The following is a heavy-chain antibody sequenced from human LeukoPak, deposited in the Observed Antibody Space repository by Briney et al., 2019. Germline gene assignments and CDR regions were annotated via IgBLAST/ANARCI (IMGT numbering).Heavy chain of an antibody. J-gene: IGHJ4*02. D-gene: IGHD3-10*01. CDR1: GFDFSSNW. Sequence: GGSLRLSCAASGFDFSSNWMHWVRHAPGQGLVWVSRIKGDGISTNYADSVKGRFTISRDNAKNTLYLQMNRLRAEDTAVYYCARALYGSGNYYYPGDYWGQGTLVTVSS. CDR3: ARALYGSGNYYYPGDY. V-gene: IGHV3-74*01. CDR2: IKGDGIST.